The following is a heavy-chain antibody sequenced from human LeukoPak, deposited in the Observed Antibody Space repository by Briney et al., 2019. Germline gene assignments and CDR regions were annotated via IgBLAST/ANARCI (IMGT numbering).Heavy chain of an antibody. D-gene: IGHD6-19*01. CDR3: VRRDTGWNYFDY. V-gene: IGHV4-4*08. J-gene: IGHJ4*02. CDR1: GGSLNSHY. CDR2: IYSTGKN. Sequence: PSETLSLTCAVSGGSLNSHYWGWIRQPPGKGLQWIGDIYSTGKNNYNPSLKSRVTISLDTSKSHLSLNLTSVLAADTAIYYCVRRDTGWNYFDYWGQGILVTVSS.